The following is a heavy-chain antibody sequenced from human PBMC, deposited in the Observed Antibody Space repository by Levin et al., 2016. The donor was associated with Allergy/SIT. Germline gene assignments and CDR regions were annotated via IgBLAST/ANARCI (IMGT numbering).Heavy chain of an antibody. Sequence: GGSLRLSCAASGFTFSSYAMSWVRQAPGKGLEWVSAISGSGGSTYYADSVKGRFTISRDNSKNTLYLQMNSLRAEDTAVYYCAKDGSVDIVATIIDYGMDVWGQGTTVTVSS. J-gene: IGHJ6*02. D-gene: IGHD5-12*01. CDR1: GFTFSSYA. CDR3: AKDGSVDIVATIIDYGMDV. CDR2: ISGSGGST. V-gene: IGHV3-23*01.